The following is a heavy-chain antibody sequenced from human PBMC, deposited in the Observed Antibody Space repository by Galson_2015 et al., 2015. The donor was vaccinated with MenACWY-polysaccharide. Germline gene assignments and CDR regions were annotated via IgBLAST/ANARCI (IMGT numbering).Heavy chain of an antibody. CDR3: ASQTWTGYFDY. CDR1: GLTFSNYW. D-gene: IGHD3/OR15-3a*01. V-gene: IGHV3-7*03. J-gene: IGHJ4*02. Sequence: SLRLSCAASGLTFSNYWMSWVRQAPGKGLEWVANIKQDGSEKYYVDSVKGRFTISRDNAKNSLYLQVNSLRAEDTAMYYCASQTWTGYFDYWGQGILVTVSS. CDR2: IKQDGSEK.